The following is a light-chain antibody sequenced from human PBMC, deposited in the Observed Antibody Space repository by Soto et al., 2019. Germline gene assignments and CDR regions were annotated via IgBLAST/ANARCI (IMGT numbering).Light chain of an antibody. CDR3: QQANSFPFT. J-gene: IGKJ3*01. CDR1: QGIRSW. CDR2: AAS. Sequence: DIQMTQSPSSVSASVGDRVTITCRASQGIRSWLVWYQQKPGKAPKVLIYAASSLQSGVPSRFNGSGSGTDFTLIISSLQPEDFATYYCQQANSFPFTFGPGTKVDIK. V-gene: IGKV1D-12*01.